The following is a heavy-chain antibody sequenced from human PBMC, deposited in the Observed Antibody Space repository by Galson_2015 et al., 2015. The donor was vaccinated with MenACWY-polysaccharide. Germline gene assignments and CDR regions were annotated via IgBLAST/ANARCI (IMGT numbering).Heavy chain of an antibody. CDR1: GDSISNSHYY. V-gene: IGHV4-61*02. J-gene: IGHJ4*02. Sequence: TLSLTCTVSGDSISNSHYYWSWIRQPAGKGLEWIGRIYTSGSTNYNPSLESRVTISIDTSKDQFSLRLSSATAADTAVYFCVGTSIVAPRGDYWNQGTLVTVSS. D-gene: IGHD7-27*01. CDR2: IYTSGST. CDR3: VGTSIVAPRGDY.